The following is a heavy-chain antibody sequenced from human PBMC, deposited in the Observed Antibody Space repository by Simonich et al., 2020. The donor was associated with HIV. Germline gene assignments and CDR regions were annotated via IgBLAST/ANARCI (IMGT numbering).Heavy chain of an antibody. D-gene: IGHD4-17*01. J-gene: IGHJ4*02. Sequence: EVQLVESGGGLVKPGGSLRLSCAASGFTFSNTWMSWVRQAPGKGLEEVCRIKSKTDGGKTDYAAPVKGRFTISRDDSKDTLFLQMNSLKTEDTAVYYCTSDYGDYWGQGTLVTVSS. CDR1: GFTFSNTW. CDR3: TSDYGDY. CDR2: IKSKTDGGKT. V-gene: IGHV3-15*01.